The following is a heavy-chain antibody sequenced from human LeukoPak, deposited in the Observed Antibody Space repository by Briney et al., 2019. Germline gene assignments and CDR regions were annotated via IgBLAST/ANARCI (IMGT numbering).Heavy chain of an antibody. V-gene: IGHV3-33*06. CDR3: AKQAVADNWYFDL. J-gene: IGHJ2*01. CDR2: IWYDGSNK. Sequence: PGGSLRLSCAASGFTFSSYGMHWVRQALGKGLEWVAVIWYDGSNKYYADSVKGRFTISRDNPKNTLYLQMNSLRAEDTAVYYCAKQAVADNWYFDLWGRGTLVTVSS. CDR1: GFTFSSYG. D-gene: IGHD6-19*01.